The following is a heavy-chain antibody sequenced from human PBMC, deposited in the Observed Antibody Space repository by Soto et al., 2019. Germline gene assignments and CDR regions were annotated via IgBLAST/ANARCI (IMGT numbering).Heavy chain of an antibody. J-gene: IGHJ4*02. V-gene: IGHV1-8*01. CDR1: GYTFTSYD. Sequence: ASVKVSCKASGYTFTSYDTNWVRQATGQGLEWMGWMNPNSGNTGYAQKFQGRVTMTRNTSISTAYMELSSLRSEDTAVYYCARVGAIWFGELSSFDYWGQGTLVTVSS. CDR2: MNPNSGNT. CDR3: ARVGAIWFGELSSFDY. D-gene: IGHD3-10*01.